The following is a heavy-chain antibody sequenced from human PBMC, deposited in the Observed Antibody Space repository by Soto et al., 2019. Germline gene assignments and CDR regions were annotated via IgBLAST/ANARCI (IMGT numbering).Heavy chain of an antibody. CDR1: GDSVSSNSAA. CDR2: TYYRSKWYN. V-gene: IGHV6-1*01. CDR3: AREPQVGVVIILYYYYYYGMDV. J-gene: IGHJ6*02. Sequence: SQTLSLTCAISGDSVSSNSAAWNWIRQSPSRRLELLGRTYYRSKWYNDYAVSVKSRITINPDTSKNQFSLQLNSVTPEDTAVYYCAREPQVGVVIILYYYYYYGMDVWGQGTTVTVSS. D-gene: IGHD3-3*01.